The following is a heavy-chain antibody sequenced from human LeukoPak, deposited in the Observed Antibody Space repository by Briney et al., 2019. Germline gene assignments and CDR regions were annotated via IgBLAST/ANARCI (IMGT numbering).Heavy chain of an antibody. J-gene: IGHJ4*02. CDR1: GFTFSSYA. Sequence: TGGSLRLSCAASGFTFSSYAMSWVRQAPGKGLEWVSAISGSGGSTYYADSVKGRFTISRDNSKNTLYLQMNSLRAEDTAVYYCARDRWELPLLDYWGQGTRVTVPS. CDR3: ARDRWELPLLDY. V-gene: IGHV3-23*01. D-gene: IGHD1-26*01. CDR2: ISGSGGST.